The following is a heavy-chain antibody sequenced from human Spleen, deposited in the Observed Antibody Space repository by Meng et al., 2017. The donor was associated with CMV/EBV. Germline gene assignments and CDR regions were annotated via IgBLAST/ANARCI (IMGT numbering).Heavy chain of an antibody. CDR1: GYTVTSYY. D-gene: IGHD4/OR15-4a*01. J-gene: IGHJ4*02. V-gene: IGHV1-46*01. CDR3: ARILYGGNPPFDY. CDR2: INPSGGGT. Sequence: KATGYTVTSYYIQWVRQAPGQGLEWMGIINPSGGGTTYARKFQGRVTMTRDTSTSTVYMELSSLRSDDTAVYFCARILYGGNPPFDYWGQGTLVTVSS.